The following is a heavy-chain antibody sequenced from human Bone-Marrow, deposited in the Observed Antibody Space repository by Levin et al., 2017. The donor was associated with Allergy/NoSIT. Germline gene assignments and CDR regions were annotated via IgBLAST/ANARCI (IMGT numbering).Heavy chain of an antibody. Sequence: SQTLSLTCTVSGGSISSGGYYWSWIRQHPGKGLEWIGYIDYSGTTYYNPSLKSRLTISKDTSKNQFSLQLSSVTAADTAVYYCARLDSSWYTRYYFDHWGQGTRVTGSS. CDR2: IDYSGTT. V-gene: IGHV4-31*03. CDR1: GGSISSGGYY. D-gene: IGHD6-13*01. J-gene: IGHJ4*02. CDR3: ARLDSSWYTRYYFDH.